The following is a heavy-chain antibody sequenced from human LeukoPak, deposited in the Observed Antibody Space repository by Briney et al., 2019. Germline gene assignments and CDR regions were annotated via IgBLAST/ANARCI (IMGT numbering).Heavy chain of an antibody. J-gene: IGHJ3*02. Sequence: PGGSLRLSCAASGFTVSSNYMSWVRQAPGEGLEWVSLFYSGGTTYYADSVKGRFTISRDNSKNTLYLQMNSLRAEDTAVYYCATTSSSDAFDIWGQGTMVTVSS. CDR3: ATTSSSDAFDI. D-gene: IGHD6-13*01. V-gene: IGHV3-53*01. CDR2: FYSGGTT. CDR1: GFTVSSNY.